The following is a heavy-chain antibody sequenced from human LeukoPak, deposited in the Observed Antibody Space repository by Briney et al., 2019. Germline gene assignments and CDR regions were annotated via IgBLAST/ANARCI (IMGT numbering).Heavy chain of an antibody. CDR2: INPHSGGT. J-gene: IGHJ4*02. Sequence: SVKVSCKASGFTFTGYYIHWVRQAPGQGLEWMGYINPHSGGTNSPQKFQGRVTMTTDTSISAAYMELSSLISDDTGMYYCVREGNELLSKNFDYWGQGTLVTVSS. V-gene: IGHV1-2*02. CDR1: GFTFTGYY. CDR3: VREGNELLSKNFDY. D-gene: IGHD2-21*02.